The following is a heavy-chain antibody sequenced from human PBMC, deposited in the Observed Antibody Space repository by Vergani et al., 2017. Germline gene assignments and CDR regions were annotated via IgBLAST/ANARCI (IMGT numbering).Heavy chain of an antibody. CDR3: AKDGRDFWSGYYNPLNYYYYYYMDV. Sequence: QVQLQQWGAGLVKPSETLSLTCVVHGGSLSGSYWSWIRQPPGKGLEWIGEINHSGSANYNPSLQSRVTISIDTSKNQFSLRLFSVTAADTAVYYCAKDGRDFWSGYYNPLNYYYYYYMDVWGKGTTVTVSS. CDR2: INHSGSA. V-gene: IGHV4-34*02. CDR1: GGSLSGSY. D-gene: IGHD3-3*01. J-gene: IGHJ6*03.